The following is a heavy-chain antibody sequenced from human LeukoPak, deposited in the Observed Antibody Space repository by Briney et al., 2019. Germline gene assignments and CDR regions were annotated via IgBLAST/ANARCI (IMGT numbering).Heavy chain of an antibody. Sequence: SETLSLTCTVSDGSISSYYWSWIRQPPGKGLEWIGYIYYSGSTNYNPSLKSRVTISVDTSKNQFSLKLSSVTAADTAVYYCVGSPYVWGSYRYDYWGQGTLVTVPS. CDR3: VGSPYVWGSYRYDY. D-gene: IGHD3-16*02. CDR1: DGSISSYY. V-gene: IGHV4-59*01. J-gene: IGHJ4*02. CDR2: IYYSGST.